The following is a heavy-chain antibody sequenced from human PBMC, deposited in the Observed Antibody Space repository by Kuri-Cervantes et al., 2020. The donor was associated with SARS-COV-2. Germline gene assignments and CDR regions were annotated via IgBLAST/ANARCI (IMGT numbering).Heavy chain of an antibody. CDR1: GFTFSSYW. D-gene: IGHD2-2*01. Sequence: GESLKTSCAASGFTFSSYWMSWVRQAPGKGLEWVANIKQDGSEKYYVDSVKGRFTISRDNAKNSLYLQMNSLRAEDTAVYYCARVIPAAILLTGSGSNWFDPWGQGTLVTVSS. V-gene: IGHV3-7*01. J-gene: IGHJ5*02. CDR2: IKQDGSEK. CDR3: ARVIPAAILLTGSGSNWFDP.